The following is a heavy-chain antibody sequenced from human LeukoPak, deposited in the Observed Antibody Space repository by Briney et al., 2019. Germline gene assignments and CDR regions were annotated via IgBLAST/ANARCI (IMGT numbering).Heavy chain of an antibody. J-gene: IGHJ4*02. D-gene: IGHD4-23*01. CDR3: AREVALVGGRTSVGEIDY. CDR1: GGSFSGYY. CDR2: INHSGST. V-gene: IGHV4-34*01. Sequence: SETLSLTCAVYGGSFSGYYWSWVRQPPGKGLEWIGEINHSGSTNYNPSIKSRGTISVDTSKNHFSLKLSSVTAADTAVYYCAREVALVGGRTSVGEIDYWGQGTLVTVSS.